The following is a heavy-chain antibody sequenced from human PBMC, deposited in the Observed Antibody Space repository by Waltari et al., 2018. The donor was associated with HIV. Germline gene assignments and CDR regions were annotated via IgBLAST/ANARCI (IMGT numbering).Heavy chain of an antibody. CDR2: INPSGGRA. V-gene: IGHV1-46*01. D-gene: IGHD3-16*01. CDR1: GYPFTVYS. CDR3: AREGAEGYSTLWRNFGGAPFDI. Sequence: QVQLVQSGAEVKKPGASLKISCQTFGYPFTVYSIHWVRRAPRRGVEWLGVINPSGGRANYLKKFQGRLSVTAVVSTSTNSMVWNSLRSEETATYYCAREGAEGYSTLWRNFGGAPFDIWGQGTTVIV. J-gene: IGHJ3*02.